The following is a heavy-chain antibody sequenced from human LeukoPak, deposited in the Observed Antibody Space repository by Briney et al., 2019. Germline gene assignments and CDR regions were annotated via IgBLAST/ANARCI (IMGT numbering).Heavy chain of an antibody. D-gene: IGHD6-13*01. J-gene: IGHJ5*02. CDR1: GGSISSSRYY. Sequence: SETLSLTCTVSGGSISSSRYYWGWIRQPPGKGLEWIGSIYYSGSTNYNPSLKSRVTISVDTSKNQFSLKLSSVTAADTAVYYCARGCWGSSSWYFREYNWFDPWGQGTLVTVSS. CDR2: IYYSGST. V-gene: IGHV4-39*07. CDR3: ARGCWGSSSWYFREYNWFDP.